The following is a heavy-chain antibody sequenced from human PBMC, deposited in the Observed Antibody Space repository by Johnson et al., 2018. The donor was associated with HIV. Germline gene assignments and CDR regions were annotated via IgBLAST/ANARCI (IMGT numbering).Heavy chain of an antibody. CDR2: IHSGGTT. V-gene: IGHV3-66*01. J-gene: IGHJ3*02. CDR3: ARERGYFGNPAFDI. Sequence: MLLVESGGGLVQPGGSLRLSCAASDFTVSGNYMSWVRQAPGKGLEWVSLIHSGGTTFYADSVRVRFTISRDSSKNTLYLQMNSLRVEDTAMYYCARERGYFGNPAFDIWGQGTMVTVSS. CDR1: DFTVSGNY. D-gene: IGHD4-23*01.